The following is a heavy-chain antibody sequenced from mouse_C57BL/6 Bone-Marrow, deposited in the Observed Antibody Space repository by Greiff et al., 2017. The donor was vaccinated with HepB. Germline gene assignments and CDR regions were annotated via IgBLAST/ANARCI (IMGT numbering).Heavy chain of an antibody. D-gene: IGHD1-1*01. V-gene: IGHV1-81*01. CDR1: GYTFTSYG. Sequence: QVQLQQSGAELARPGASVKLSCKASGYTFTSYGISWVKQRTGQGLEWIGEIYPRSGNTYYNEKFKGKATLTADKSSSTAYMELRSLTSEDAAVYFCARRENYYGKGYWGQGTTLTVSS. CDR3: ARRENYYGKGY. CDR2: IYPRSGNT. J-gene: IGHJ2*01.